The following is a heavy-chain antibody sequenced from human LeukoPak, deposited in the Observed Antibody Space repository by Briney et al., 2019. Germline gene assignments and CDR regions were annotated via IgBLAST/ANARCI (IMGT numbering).Heavy chain of an antibody. CDR2: IYHSGST. CDR3: ARRGLYYYYGMDV. V-gene: IGHV4-4*02. D-gene: IGHD5-12*01. J-gene: IGHJ6*02. Sequence: SETLSLTCAVSGVSISSSNWWSWVRQPPGKGLEWIGEIYHSGSTNYNPSLKSRVTISVDKSKNQFSLKLSSVTAADTAVYYCARRGLYYYYGMDVWGQGTTVTVSS. CDR1: GVSISSSNW.